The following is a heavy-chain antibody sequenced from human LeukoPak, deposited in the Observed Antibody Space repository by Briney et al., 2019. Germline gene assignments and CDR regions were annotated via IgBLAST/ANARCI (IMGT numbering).Heavy chain of an antibody. CDR2: IYYSGST. CDR3: ARHSLISGSELDAFDI. Sequence: SETLSLTCTVSGGSISSSSYYWGWIRQPPGKGLEWIGSIYYSGSTYYNPSLKSRVTISVDTSKNQFSLKLSSVTAADTAVYYCARHSLISGSELDAFDIWGQGTMVTVSS. CDR1: GGSISSSSYY. V-gene: IGHV4-39*01. D-gene: IGHD1-26*01. J-gene: IGHJ3*02.